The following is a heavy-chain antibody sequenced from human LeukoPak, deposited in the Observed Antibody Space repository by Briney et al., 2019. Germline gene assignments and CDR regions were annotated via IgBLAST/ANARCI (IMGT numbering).Heavy chain of an antibody. V-gene: IGHV3-9*01. CDR2: ISWNSGSI. J-gene: IGHJ4*02. CDR3: ARDTYDSSGYYHDY. CDR1: GFTFDDYA. Sequence: GGSLRLSCAASGFTFDDYAMHWVRQAPGKGLEWVSGISWNSGSIGYADSVKGRFTISRDNAKNSLYLQMNSLRAEDTAVYYCARDTYDSSGYYHDYWGQGTLVTVSS. D-gene: IGHD3-22*01.